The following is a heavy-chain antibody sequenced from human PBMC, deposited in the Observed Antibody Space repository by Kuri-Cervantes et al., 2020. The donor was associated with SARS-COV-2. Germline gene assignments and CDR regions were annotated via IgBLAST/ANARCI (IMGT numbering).Heavy chain of an antibody. CDR1: GFTVSSNY. CDR2: IYFSGST. V-gene: IGHV4-59*02. Sequence: GSLRLSCAASGFTVSSNYMSWVRQAPGKGLEWIGYIYFSGSTNYNPSLKSRVTISVDTSKNQFSLKLSSVTAADTAVYYCARVNYRRGIVVVVAAIDYWGQGTLVTVSS. D-gene: IGHD2-15*01. CDR3: ARVNYRRGIVVVVAAIDY. J-gene: IGHJ4*02.